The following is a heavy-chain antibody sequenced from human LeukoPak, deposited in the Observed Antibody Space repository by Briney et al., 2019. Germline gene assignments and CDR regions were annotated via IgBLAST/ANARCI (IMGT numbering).Heavy chain of an antibody. D-gene: IGHD3-10*01. Sequence: GGSLRLSCAASGFTFSGSAMHWVRQASGKGLEWVGRIRSKANSYATAYAASVKGRFTISRDDSKNTAYLQMNSLKTEDTAVYYCTRLGAYYYGSGLPMDVWGKGTTVTISS. CDR3: TRLGAYYYGSGLPMDV. J-gene: IGHJ6*04. CDR1: GFTFSGSA. V-gene: IGHV3-73*01. CDR2: IRSKANSYAT.